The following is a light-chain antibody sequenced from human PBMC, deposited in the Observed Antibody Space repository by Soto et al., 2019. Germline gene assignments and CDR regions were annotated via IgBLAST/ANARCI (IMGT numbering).Light chain of an antibody. CDR2: EVS. J-gene: IGLJ3*02. Sequence: QSVLTQPASVSGSPGQSITISCTGTSSDVRSYNLVSWYQQHPGKAPKLMIYEVSKRPSGISNRFSGSKSGKTASLTISGLQAEDEADYHCCSYAGSSTYVFGGGTKVTVL. CDR3: CSYAGSSTYV. V-gene: IGLV2-23*02. CDR1: SSDVRSYNL.